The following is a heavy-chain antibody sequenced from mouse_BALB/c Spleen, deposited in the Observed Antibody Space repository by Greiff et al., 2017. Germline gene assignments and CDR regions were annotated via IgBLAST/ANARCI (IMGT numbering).Heavy chain of an antibody. CDR2: IYPGDGDT. D-gene: IGHD2-12*01. V-gene: IGHV1-82*01. Sequence: VQRVESGPELVKPGASVKISCKASGYAFSSSWMNWVKQRPGQGLEWIGRIYPGDGDTNYNGKFKGKATLTADKSSSTAYMQLSSLTSVDSAVYFCARGRYDEVAWFAYWGQGTLVTVSA. J-gene: IGHJ3*01. CDR3: ARGRYDEVAWFAY. CDR1: GYAFSSSW.